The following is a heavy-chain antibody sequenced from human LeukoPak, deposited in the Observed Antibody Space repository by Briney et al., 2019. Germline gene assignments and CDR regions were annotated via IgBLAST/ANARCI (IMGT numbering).Heavy chain of an antibody. Sequence: QAGGSLRLSCAASGFTFSSSAMHWVRQPPGKGLEWVTVISNDESNKYYADSVKGRFTISRDNSKNMLYLQMNSLRTEDTAVYYCAKVGSGNDYYWGQGTLVTVSS. CDR2: ISNDESNK. CDR1: GFTFSSSA. J-gene: IGHJ4*02. CDR3: AKVGSGNDYY. V-gene: IGHV3-30*18. D-gene: IGHD5-12*01.